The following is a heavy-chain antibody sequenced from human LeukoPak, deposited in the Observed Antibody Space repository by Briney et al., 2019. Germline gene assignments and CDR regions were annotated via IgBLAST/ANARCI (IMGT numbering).Heavy chain of an antibody. D-gene: IGHD3-22*01. J-gene: IGHJ4*02. CDR2: ISAYNGNT. CDR3: ARVGYDSSGYYQYYFDY. Sequence: ASVKVSCKASGGTFSSYAISWVRQAPGQGLEWMGWISAYNGNTNYAQKLQGRVTMTTDTSTSTAYMELRSLRSDDTAVYYCARVGYDSSGYYQYYFDYWGQGTLVTVSS. CDR1: GGTFSSYA. V-gene: IGHV1-18*01.